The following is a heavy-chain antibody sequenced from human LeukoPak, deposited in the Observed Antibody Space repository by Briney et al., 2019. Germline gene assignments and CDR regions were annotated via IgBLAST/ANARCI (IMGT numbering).Heavy chain of an antibody. CDR1: GFTFSNAW. V-gene: IGHV3-23*01. Sequence: PGGSLRLSCAASGFTFSNAWMSWVRQAPGKGLEWVSAISGSGGSTYYADSVKGRFTISRDNSKNTLYLQMNSLRAEDTAVYYCAKVSEEGAYSSGWYVEGYYFDYWGQGTLVTVSS. CDR2: ISGSGGST. D-gene: IGHD6-19*01. J-gene: IGHJ4*02. CDR3: AKVSEEGAYSSGWYVEGYYFDY.